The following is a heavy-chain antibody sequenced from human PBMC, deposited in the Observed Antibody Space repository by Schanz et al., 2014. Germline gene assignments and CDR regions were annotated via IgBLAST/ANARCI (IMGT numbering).Heavy chain of an antibody. CDR2: ISGGGGGYR. Sequence: EVQLLESGGGLVQPGGSLRLSCAVSGFTFSSYAMSWVRQAPGKGLEWVSTISGGGGGYRPYADSVKGRFTISRDNSINTLSLQMNSLSADDTAVYYCVRDAYLQIRGTVFDSWGPGNLVTVSS. CDR3: VRDAYLQIRGTVFDS. CDR1: GFTFSSYA. J-gene: IGHJ4*02. V-gene: IGHV3-23*01. D-gene: IGHD1-1*01.